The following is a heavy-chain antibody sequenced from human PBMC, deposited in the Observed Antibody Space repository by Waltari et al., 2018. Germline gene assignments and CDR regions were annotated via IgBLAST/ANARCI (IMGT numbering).Heavy chain of an antibody. J-gene: IGHJ3*02. CDR2: VSAYNVNT. Sequence: QVQLVQSGGEEQKPGASVKLSCKASAYIFTSYALSWVRQSPGQGLECMGWVSAYNVNTNYAQKLQGRVTMTTDTSTSTAYMELRSLRSDDTAVYYCARHCSSTSCYGHDAFDIWGQGTMVTVSS. CDR3: ARHCSSTSCYGHDAFDI. V-gene: IGHV1-18*01. D-gene: IGHD2-2*01. CDR1: AYIFTSYA.